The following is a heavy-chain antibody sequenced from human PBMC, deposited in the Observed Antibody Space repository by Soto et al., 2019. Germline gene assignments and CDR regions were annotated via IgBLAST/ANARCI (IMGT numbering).Heavy chain of an antibody. D-gene: IGHD3-3*01. CDR3: ARDSRITIFGVVTEDDP. Sequence: QVQLVQSGAEVKKPGSSVKVSCKASGGTFSSYAISWVRQAPGQGLEWMGGIIPIFGTANYAQKFQGRVTITADESTSTAYMELSSLRSEDTVVYYCARDSRITIFGVVTEDDPWGQGTLVTVSS. CDR1: GGTFSSYA. CDR2: IIPIFGTA. J-gene: IGHJ5*02. V-gene: IGHV1-69*01.